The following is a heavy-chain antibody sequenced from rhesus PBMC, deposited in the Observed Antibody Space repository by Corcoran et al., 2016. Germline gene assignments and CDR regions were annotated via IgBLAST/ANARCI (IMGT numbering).Heavy chain of an antibody. D-gene: IGHD6-13*01. V-gene: IGHV4-127*01. CDR3: VRSGSSWASFAN. J-gene: IGHJ4*01. Sequence: QAQLQESGPGGVKPSAHRSPPCPVSCDFINTLHLWSWIRQSPGKGLEWIAHIGGSSGSTNYNPSLKSRVTISKDTSKNQFSLNLISVTAADTAMYYCVRSGSSWASFANWGQGVLVTVSS. CDR1: CDFINTLHL. CDR2: IGGSSGST.